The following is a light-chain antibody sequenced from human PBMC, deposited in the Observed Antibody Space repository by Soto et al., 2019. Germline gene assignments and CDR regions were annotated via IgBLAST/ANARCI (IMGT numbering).Light chain of an antibody. CDR2: RAS. CDR3: QQYNNWPRAT. Sequence: EILMTQSPATLSVSPGERATLSCRASQSINSNLAWYQQKPGQAPRLLMFRASIRATGFPARFSGSGSGTEFNITISSLQSEDSAIYYCQQYNNWPRATFGGGTKVDIK. V-gene: IGKV3-15*01. CDR1: QSINSN. J-gene: IGKJ4*01.